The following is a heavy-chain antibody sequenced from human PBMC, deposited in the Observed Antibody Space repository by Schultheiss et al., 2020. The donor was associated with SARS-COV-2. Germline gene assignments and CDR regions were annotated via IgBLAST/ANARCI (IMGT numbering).Heavy chain of an antibody. Sequence: SQTLSLTCTVSGGSISSGGYYWSWIRQHPGKGLEWIGYIYYSGSTYYNPSLKSRVTISVDTSKNQFSLKLSSVTAAYTAVYYCARWYCSSTSCYRGGVYNWFDPWGQGTLVTVSS. CDR2: IYYSGST. D-gene: IGHD2-2*01. J-gene: IGHJ5*02. CDR3: ARWYCSSTSCYRGGVYNWFDP. CDR1: GGSISSGGYY. V-gene: IGHV4-31*03.